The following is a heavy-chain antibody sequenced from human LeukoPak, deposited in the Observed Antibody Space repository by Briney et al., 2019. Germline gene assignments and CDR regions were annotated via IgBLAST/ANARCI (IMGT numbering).Heavy chain of an antibody. D-gene: IGHD1-26*01. CDR3: ARYSGNNYLGIDD. V-gene: IGHV3-7*01. J-gene: IGHJ4*02. Sequence: PGGSLRLSCVASRFTFSNYWMSWVRQAPGKGLEWVANINRDGSEKYYVDSVRGRFTISRDNAKNSLYLQMNSLRAEDTALYYCARYSGNNYLGIDDWGQGTLVTVSS. CDR2: INRDGSEK. CDR1: RFTFSNYW.